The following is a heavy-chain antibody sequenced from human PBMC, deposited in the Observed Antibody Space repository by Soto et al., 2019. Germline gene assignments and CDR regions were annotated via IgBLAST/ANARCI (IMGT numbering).Heavy chain of an antibody. J-gene: IGHJ4*02. D-gene: IGHD3-16*01. CDR1: AASFSKYY. CDR3: ASVTFGGVVLAH. V-gene: IGHV4-59*13. Sequence: SETLSLTCTVSAASFSKYYWTWIRQPPGKGLEWIGYIYFNGNTNYNPSLKRRVTISVDTSKKQISLNLTSVTDADTAVYFCASVTFGGVVLAHWGQGTLVT. CDR2: IYFNGNT.